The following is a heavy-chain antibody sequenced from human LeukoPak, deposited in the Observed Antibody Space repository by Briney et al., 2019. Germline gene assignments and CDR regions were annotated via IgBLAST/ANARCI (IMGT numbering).Heavy chain of an antibody. D-gene: IGHD2-2*01. CDR2: IYPGDSDT. J-gene: IGHJ4*02. CDR3: ARQGTSFDY. Sequence: GESLKISCKVSAYTFTTSWIVWVRQVPGKGLEWMGIIYPGDSDTRYSPSFQGQVSISADKSISTAYLQWSSLKASDTAMYYYARQGTSFDYWGQGTLVTVSS. CDR1: AYTFTTSW. V-gene: IGHV5-51*01.